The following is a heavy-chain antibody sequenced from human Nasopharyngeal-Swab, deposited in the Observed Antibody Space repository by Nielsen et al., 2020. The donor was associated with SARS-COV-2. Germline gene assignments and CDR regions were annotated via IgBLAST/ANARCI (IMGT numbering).Heavy chain of an antibody. CDR2: INGGGSLT. CDR1: GFSFNSFA. CDR3: AKDVMRWAFDA. J-gene: IGHJ3*01. D-gene: IGHD2-15*01. Sequence: GESLKISCAASGFSFNSFAMSWVRQAPGKGLEWVSLINGGGSLTYYADSVKGRFTISRDTSNNKLNLQMTSLRAEDTGVYYCAKDVMRWAFDAWGQGTMVTVSS. V-gene: IGHV3-23*01.